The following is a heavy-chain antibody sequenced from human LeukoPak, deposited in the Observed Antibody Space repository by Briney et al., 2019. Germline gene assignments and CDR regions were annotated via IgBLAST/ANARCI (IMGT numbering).Heavy chain of an antibody. Sequence: SQTLSLTCTVSGGSISSGGYYWSWIRQHRGKGLEWIGYIYYSGSTYYNPSLKSRVTISVDTSKNQFSLKLSSVTAADTAVYYCARVGAAAGVYYFDYWGQGTLVTVSS. V-gene: IGHV4-31*03. CDR3: ARVGAAAGVYYFDY. D-gene: IGHD6-13*01. CDR2: IYYSGST. CDR1: GGSISSGGYY. J-gene: IGHJ4*02.